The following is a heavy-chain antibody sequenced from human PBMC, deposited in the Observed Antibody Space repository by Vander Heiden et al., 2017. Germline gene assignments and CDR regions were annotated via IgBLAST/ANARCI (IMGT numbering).Heavy chain of an antibody. V-gene: IGHV4-39*02. CDR3: TRLAGSSFDWGDYHYYMDV. Sequence: QLQLQESGPGLVKPSETLSLTCAVSGDSIGTTTFYWGWVRQPPGKGLEWIGNIYYSGNTHYNPALKSRLTISIVTSRNHFSLTLTSMTAADTAVYYCTRLAGSSFDWGDYHYYMDVWGKGTTVTVSS. CDR1: GDSIGTTTFY. J-gene: IGHJ6*03. CDR2: IYYSGNT. D-gene: IGHD3-9*01.